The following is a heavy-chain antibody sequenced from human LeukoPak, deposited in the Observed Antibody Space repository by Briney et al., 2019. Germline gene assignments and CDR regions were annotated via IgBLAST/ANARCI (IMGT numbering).Heavy chain of an antibody. CDR2: IDYSGCT. J-gene: IGHJ4*02. D-gene: IGHD6-19*01. CDR1: GGSFSSYY. Sequence: PSETLSLTCTVSGGSFSSYYWSWIRQSPGKGLDWIGNIDYSGCTIYNPSLKSLFTISVDTSKNQLSLNLSSVTTAYTFEYSCSGHGSGWTLDYGGQETRVSVS. V-gene: IGHV4-59*08. CDR3: SGHGSGWTLDY.